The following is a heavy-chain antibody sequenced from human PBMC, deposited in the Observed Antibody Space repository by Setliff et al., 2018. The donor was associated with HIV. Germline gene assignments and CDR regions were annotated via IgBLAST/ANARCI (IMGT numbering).Heavy chain of an antibody. CDR3: ARDLDHFDSSGYLYP. V-gene: IGHV4-30-4*01. CDR2: IHYSGST. Sequence: PSETLSLTCTVSGGSISNSDHYWSWIRQSPGKGLEWIGYIHYSGSTYYNPSLKSRVTISVHTSQNQFSLRLTSVTAADTAVYYCARDLDHFDSSGYLYPWGRGTLVTSPQ. CDR1: GGSISNSDHY. J-gene: IGHJ5*02. D-gene: IGHD3-22*01.